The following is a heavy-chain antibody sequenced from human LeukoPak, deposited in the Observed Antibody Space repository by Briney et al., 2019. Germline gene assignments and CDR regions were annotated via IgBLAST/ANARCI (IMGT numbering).Heavy chain of an antibody. CDR1: GYTFTSYY. D-gene: IGHD3-9*01. V-gene: IGHV1-46*01. CDR2: INPSGGST. J-gene: IGHJ4*02. CDR3: ARARSDILTGHPFDY. Sequence: ASVKVSCKASGYTFTSYYMHWVRQAPGQGLEWMGIINPSGGSTSYAQKFQVRVTMTRDTSISTAYMELSRLRSDDTAVYYCARARSDILTGHPFDYWGQGTLVTVSS.